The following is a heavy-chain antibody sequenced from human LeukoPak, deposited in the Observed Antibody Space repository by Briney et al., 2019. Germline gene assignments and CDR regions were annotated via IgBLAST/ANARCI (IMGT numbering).Heavy chain of an antibody. CDR2: IRYDGSNK. CDR1: GFTFSSYG. V-gene: IGHV3-30*02. D-gene: IGHD3-3*01. CDR3: AKDRDFGVDHFDY. J-gene: IGHJ4*02. Sequence: GGSLRLSCAASGFTFSSYGMHWVRQAPGKGLEWVAFIRYDGSNKYYADSVKGRFAISRDNSKNTLYLQMNSLRAEDTAVYYCAKDRDFGVDHFDYWGQGTLVTVSS.